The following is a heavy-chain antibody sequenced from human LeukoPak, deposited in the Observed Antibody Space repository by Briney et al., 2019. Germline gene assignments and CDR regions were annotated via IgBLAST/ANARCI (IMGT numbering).Heavy chain of an antibody. CDR1: GFTVSSNY. V-gene: IGHV3-53*01. CDR3: AREEILEPDYYYYGMDV. J-gene: IGHJ6*02. Sequence: GGSLRLSCAASGFTVSSNYKSWVRQAPGKGLEWVSVIYSGGSTYYADSVKGRFTISRDNSKNTLYLQMNSLRAEDTAVYYCAREEILEPDYYYYGMDVWGQGTTVTVSS. CDR2: IYSGGST. D-gene: IGHD1-1*01.